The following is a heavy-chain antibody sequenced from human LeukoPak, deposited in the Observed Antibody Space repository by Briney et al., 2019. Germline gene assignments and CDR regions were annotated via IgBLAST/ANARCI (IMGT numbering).Heavy chain of an antibody. CDR2: ISGSGGST. Sequence: PGGCLRLSCAASGFTFSSYAMSWVRQAPGKGLEWVSAISGSGGSTYYADSVKGRFTISRDNSKNTLYLQMNSLRAEDTAVYYCAKAPITMIVVANYFDYWGQGTLVTVSS. CDR3: AKAPITMIVVANYFDY. CDR1: GFTFSSYA. D-gene: IGHD3-22*01. J-gene: IGHJ4*02. V-gene: IGHV3-23*01.